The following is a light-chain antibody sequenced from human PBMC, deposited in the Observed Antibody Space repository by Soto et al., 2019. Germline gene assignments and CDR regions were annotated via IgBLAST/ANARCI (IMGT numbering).Light chain of an antibody. CDR1: SSDVGRYNY. J-gene: IGLJ1*01. V-gene: IGLV2-14*01. CDR3: SSYTSSSTLYA. Sequence: QSALTQPASVSGSPGQSITFSCTGTSSDVGRYNYVSWYQQHPGKAPKLMIHDVSNRPSGVSDRFSGSKSGNTASLTISGLQAEDEADYYCSSYTSSSTLYAFGTGTKVTVL. CDR2: DVS.